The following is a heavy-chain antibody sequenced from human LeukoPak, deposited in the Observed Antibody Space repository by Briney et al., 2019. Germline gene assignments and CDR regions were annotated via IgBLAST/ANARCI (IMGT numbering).Heavy chain of an antibody. CDR1: RFTFSSYS. J-gene: IGHJ4*02. D-gene: IGHD3-16*02. V-gene: IGHV3-21*01. Sequence: GGSLRLSCAASRFTFSSYSMNWVRQAPGKGLEWVSSISSSSSYIYYADSVKGRFTISRDNVKNSLYLQMNSLRAEDTAVYYCARDLEESDMITFGGVIVYYFDYWGQGTLVTVSS. CDR2: ISSSSSYI. CDR3: ARDLEESDMITFGGVIVYYFDY.